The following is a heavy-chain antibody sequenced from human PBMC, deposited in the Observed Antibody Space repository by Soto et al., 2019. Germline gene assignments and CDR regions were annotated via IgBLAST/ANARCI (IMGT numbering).Heavy chain of an antibody. J-gene: IGHJ4*02. CDR1: GFSLSTSGVG. CDR3: AHRLYDRTSSWDLGYFDY. D-gene: IGHD3-22*01. Sequence: QITLKESGPTLVKPTQTLTLTCTFSGFSLSTSGVGVGWIRQPPGKALECLALIYWDNDKRYSPSLKSRLTTPKAPTNHQLALTITHLDPVDTATYYCAHRLYDRTSSWDLGYFDYWGQGAPVAVSS. CDR2: IYWDNDK. V-gene: IGHV2-5*02.